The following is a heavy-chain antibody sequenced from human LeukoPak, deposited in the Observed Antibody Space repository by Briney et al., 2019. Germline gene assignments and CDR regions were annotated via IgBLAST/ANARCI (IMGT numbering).Heavy chain of an antibody. Sequence: GGSLRLSCAASGLTFNDYYMSWNRQAPGKGLEWVSAISGSGGSTYYADSVKGRFTISRDNSKNTLYLQMNSLRAEDTAVYYCAKVAAAILYYFDYWGQGTLVTVSS. J-gene: IGHJ4*02. CDR2: ISGSGGST. CDR1: GLTFNDYY. CDR3: AKVAAAILYYFDY. V-gene: IGHV3-23*01. D-gene: IGHD2-2*02.